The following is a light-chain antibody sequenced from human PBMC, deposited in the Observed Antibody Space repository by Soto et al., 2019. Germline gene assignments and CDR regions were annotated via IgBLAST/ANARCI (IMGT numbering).Light chain of an antibody. V-gene: IGLV1-44*01. CDR2: TNN. CDR3: ATWDDSRIGV. CDR1: SSNIESHA. Sequence: QSVLTQPPSASGTPGQRITISCSGDSSNIESHAVNWYQQLPGTAPKLLITTNNQRPSGVPDRFSGSKSGASASLAISGLQSEDEATYYCATWDDSRIGVFGTGTKATVL. J-gene: IGLJ1*01.